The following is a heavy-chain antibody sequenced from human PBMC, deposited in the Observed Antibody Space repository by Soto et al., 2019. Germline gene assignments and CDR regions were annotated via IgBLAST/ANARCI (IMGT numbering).Heavy chain of an antibody. Sequence: ASVKVSCKVSGYTLTELSMHWVRQAPGKGLEWMGGFDPEDGETIYAQKFQGRVTMTEDTSTDTAYMELSSLRSEDTAVYYCATPDASSGWLSGSYYYYGMDVWGQGTTVTVSS. J-gene: IGHJ6*02. V-gene: IGHV1-24*01. CDR3: ATPDASSGWLSGSYYYYGMDV. D-gene: IGHD6-19*01. CDR2: FDPEDGET. CDR1: GYTLTELS.